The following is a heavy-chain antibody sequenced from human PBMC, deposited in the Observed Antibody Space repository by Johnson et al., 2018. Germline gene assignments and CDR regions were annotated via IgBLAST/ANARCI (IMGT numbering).Heavy chain of an antibody. V-gene: IGHV1-69*01. J-gene: IGHJ6*02. Sequence: QVQLVQSGAEVKKPGSSVKVSCKASGGTFSSYAISWVRQAPGQGLEWMGGIIPIFGTANYAQKFQGRVTITADESTSTAYMELSSLRSEDTAVYYCARKHGDSHSYYYYYYGMDVWGQGTTVTVSS. CDR1: GGTFSSYA. CDR2: IIPIFGTA. CDR3: ARKHGDSHSYYYYYYGMDV. D-gene: IGHD4-17*01.